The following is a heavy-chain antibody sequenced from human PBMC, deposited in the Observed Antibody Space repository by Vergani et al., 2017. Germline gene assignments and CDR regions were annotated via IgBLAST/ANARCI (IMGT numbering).Heavy chain of an antibody. D-gene: IGHD5-18*01. CDR1: GGSISSYY. CDR3: ARNTAWGISFDY. CDR2: IYYSGST. Sequence: QVQLQESGPGLVKPSETLSLTCTVSGGSISSYYWSWIRQPPGKGLEWIGYIYYSGSTNYNPSLKSRVTISVDTSKNQFSLKLSSVTAADMAVYYCARNTAWGISFDYWGQGTLVTVSS. V-gene: IGHV4-59*01. J-gene: IGHJ4*02.